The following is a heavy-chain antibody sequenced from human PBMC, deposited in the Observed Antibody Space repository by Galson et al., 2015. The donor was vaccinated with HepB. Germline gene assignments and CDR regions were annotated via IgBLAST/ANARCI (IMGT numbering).Heavy chain of an antibody. CDR1: GFTFSRYW. CDR2: INGDGSST. CDR3: ARARASTIFGVVTRGDAFDI. Sequence: SLRLSCAASGFTFSRYWMHWVRQAPGKGLVWVSRINGDGSSTSYADSVKGRFTIPRDNTKNTLFLQMSSLRAEDTAVYYWARARASTIFGVVTRGDAFDIWGQGTLVTAS. D-gene: IGHD3-3*01. J-gene: IGHJ3*02. V-gene: IGHV3-74*01.